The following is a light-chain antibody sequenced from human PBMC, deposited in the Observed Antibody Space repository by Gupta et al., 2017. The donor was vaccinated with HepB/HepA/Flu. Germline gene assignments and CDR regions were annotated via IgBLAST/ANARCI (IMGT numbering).Light chain of an antibody. Sequence: SALTQPASVSGSPGQSITISCTGTSSDVSWYQQHPGKAPKLMIYAVSNRPARVSYRFSGSKSGATASLTITGLQAEDEADYYCSSFTSTSALGVFGGGTKVTVL. CDR2: AVS. CDR1: SSDV. J-gene: IGLJ3*02. V-gene: IGLV2-14*01. CDR3: SSFTSTSALGV.